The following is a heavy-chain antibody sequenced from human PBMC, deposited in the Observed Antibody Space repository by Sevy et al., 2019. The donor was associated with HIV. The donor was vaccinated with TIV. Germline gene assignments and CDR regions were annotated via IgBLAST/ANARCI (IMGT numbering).Heavy chain of an antibody. CDR1: GYTFTSYD. Sequence: ASVKVSCKASGYTFTSYDINWVRQATGQRLEWMGWMSPNSRNTGCAQKFQGRVTMTRNTSISTGYMEPSSLRSEDTAVYYCARAPSRVLYSGTKRKYYFDYWGQGTLVTVSS. V-gene: IGHV1-8*01. CDR3: ARAPSRVLYSGTKRKYYFDY. D-gene: IGHD1-26*01. J-gene: IGHJ4*02. CDR2: MSPNSRNT.